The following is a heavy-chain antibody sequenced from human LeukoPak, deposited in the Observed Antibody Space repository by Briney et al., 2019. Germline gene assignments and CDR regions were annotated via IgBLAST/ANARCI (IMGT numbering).Heavy chain of an antibody. J-gene: IGHJ3*02. CDR1: GGSISSGGYY. CDR2: IYHSGST. D-gene: IGHD3-22*01. V-gene: IGHV4-30-2*01. CDR3: ARDLRLPHYYDSSGYYGGAFDI. Sequence: SETLSLTCTVSGGSISSGGYYWSWIRQPPGKGLEWIGYIYHSGSTYYNPSLKSRVTISVDRSKNQFSLKLSSVTAADTAVYYCARDLRLPHYYDSSGYYGGAFDIWGQGTMVTVSP.